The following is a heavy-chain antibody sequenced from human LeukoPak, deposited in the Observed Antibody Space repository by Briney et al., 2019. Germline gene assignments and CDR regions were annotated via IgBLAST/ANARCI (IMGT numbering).Heavy chain of an antibody. D-gene: IGHD6-13*01. CDR2: IYYSGST. J-gene: IGHJ1*01. CDR1: GGSISSSSYY. Sequence: SETLSLTCTVSGGSISSSSYYWGWIRQPPGKGLEWIGSIYYSGSTYYNPSLKSRVTISVDTSKNQFSLKLSSVTAADTAVYYCARVLSGIAAPQHWGQGTLVTVSS. CDR3: ARVLSGIAAPQH. V-gene: IGHV4-39*07.